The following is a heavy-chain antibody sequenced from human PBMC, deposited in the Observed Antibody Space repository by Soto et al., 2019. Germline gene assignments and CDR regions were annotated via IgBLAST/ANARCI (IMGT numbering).Heavy chain of an antibody. CDR2: IWYSGRT. Sequence: PSETLSLTCTGSGDSIRDFFWSWLRQPPGKGLEWIGYIWYSGRTDYNPSLNNRVKISIETSKTQFSLTLSSVTAADTAVYYCARLGGVAARTFDYWGPGTLVTVSS. CDR1: GDSIRDFF. J-gene: IGHJ4*02. D-gene: IGHD6-6*01. V-gene: IGHV4-59*01. CDR3: ARLGGVAARTFDY.